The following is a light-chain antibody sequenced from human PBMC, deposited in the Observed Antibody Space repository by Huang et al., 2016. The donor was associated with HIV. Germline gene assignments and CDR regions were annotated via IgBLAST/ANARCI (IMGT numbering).Light chain of an antibody. Sequence: EIVMTQSPATLSLSPGERATLSCRASQRIVTNLAWYQQNPGQDPRLLIYVGSTRASGIPDRFSGSGSGTEFTLTIYSLQAEDFAVYYCQQYQVWPPATFGQGTRVEIK. J-gene: IGKJ1*01. CDR1: QRIVTN. CDR3: QQYQVWPPAT. V-gene: IGKV3-15*01. CDR2: VGS.